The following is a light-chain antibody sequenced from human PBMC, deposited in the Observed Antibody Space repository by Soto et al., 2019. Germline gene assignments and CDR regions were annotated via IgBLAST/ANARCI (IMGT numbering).Light chain of an antibody. J-gene: IGLJ1*01. CDR1: SSNIGAGND. V-gene: IGLV1-40*01. CDR3: QSYDSSRSPLYV. CDR2: ANN. Sequence: QPVLTQPPSVSGAPGQRVSISCTGSSSNIGAGNDVHWYQHLPGTAPKLLIYANNNRPSGVPDRFSCSKSGTSASLAITGLQAEDEADYYCQSYDSSRSPLYVFGTGTKLTVL.